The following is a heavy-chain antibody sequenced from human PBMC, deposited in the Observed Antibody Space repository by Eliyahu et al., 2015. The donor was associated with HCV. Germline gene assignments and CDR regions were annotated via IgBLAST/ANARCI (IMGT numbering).Heavy chain of an antibody. Sequence: QVQLQESGPGLAKPSETLSLTCTVSGGSIRNYYWSWIRQDPGKGLEWIGYIYYSGSSNYNPSLRSRVTISVDTSKNLFSLELNSVTAADTAVYYCAASRTFVRGVFPLPDYWGPGTLVTVSS. V-gene: IGHV4-59*01. J-gene: IGHJ4*02. CDR1: GGSIRNYY. CDR3: AASRTFVRGVFPLPDY. CDR2: IYYSGSS. D-gene: IGHD3-10*01.